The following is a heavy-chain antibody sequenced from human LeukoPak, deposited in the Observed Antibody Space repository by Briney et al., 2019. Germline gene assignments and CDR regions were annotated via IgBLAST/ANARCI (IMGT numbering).Heavy chain of an antibody. J-gene: IGHJ5*02. CDR1: GFSFGPHA. Sequence: GGSLRLSCAGSGFSFGPHAMSWVRQAPGKGLEWVSAISGSGGSTYYADSVKGRFTISRDNSKNTLYLQMNSLRAEDTAVYYCAKAGLVGATIGPWGQGTLVTVSS. CDR3: AKAGLVGATIGP. V-gene: IGHV3-23*01. CDR2: ISGSGGST. D-gene: IGHD1-26*01.